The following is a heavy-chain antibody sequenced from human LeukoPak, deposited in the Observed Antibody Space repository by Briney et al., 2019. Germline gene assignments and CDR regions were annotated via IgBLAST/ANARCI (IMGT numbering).Heavy chain of an antibody. J-gene: IGHJ5*02. V-gene: IGHV4-30-4*01. D-gene: IGHD3-22*01. CDR2: IYYSGSI. Sequence: SQTLSLTCTVSGGSISSGDYSWSWFRHPPGKAREGLGYIYYSGSIYYNSSLKSRVTISLDTSKNQFSLKLSSVTAADTAVYYCASRTYYYDSSGPFNWFDPWGQGTLVTVSS. CDR1: GGSISSGDYS. CDR3: ASRTYYYDSSGPFNWFDP.